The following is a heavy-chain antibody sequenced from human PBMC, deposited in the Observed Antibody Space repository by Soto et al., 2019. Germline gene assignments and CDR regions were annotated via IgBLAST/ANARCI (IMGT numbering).Heavy chain of an antibody. CDR1: GGTFSSYA. V-gene: IGHV1-69*01. D-gene: IGHD5-12*01. CDR3: ARAQTLGDSGYLRY. CDR2: IIPIFGTA. Sequence: QVQLVQSGAEVKKPGSSVKVSCKASGGTFSSYAISWVRQAPGQGLEWMGGIIPIFGTANYAQQFQGRVTISAYESTSTASMGLSSVRSEDTAVYYCARAQTLGDSGYLRYWGQGNLLTVSS. J-gene: IGHJ4*02.